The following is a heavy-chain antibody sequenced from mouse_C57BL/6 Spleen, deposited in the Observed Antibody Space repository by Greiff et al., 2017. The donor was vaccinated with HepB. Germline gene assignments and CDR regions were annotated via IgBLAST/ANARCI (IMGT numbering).Heavy chain of an antibody. Sequence: QVQLQQSGAELVRPGTSVKVSCKASGYAFTNYLIEWVKQRPGQGLEWIGVINPGSGGTNYNEKFKGKATLTADKSSSTAYMQLSSLTSEDSAVYFCARRGLGLFDYWGQGTTLTVSS. CDR2: INPGSGGT. J-gene: IGHJ2*01. V-gene: IGHV1-54*01. CDR3: ARRGLGLFDY. D-gene: IGHD2-4*01. CDR1: GYAFTNYL.